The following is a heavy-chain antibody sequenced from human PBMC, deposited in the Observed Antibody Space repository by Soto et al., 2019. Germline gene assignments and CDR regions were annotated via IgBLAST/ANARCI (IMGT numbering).Heavy chain of an antibody. V-gene: IGHV3-7*03. CDR3: TSRPSGMTYHAVFDF. D-gene: IGHD2-21*02. J-gene: IGHJ4*02. CDR1: GLTFSGHW. CDR2: IKPDGSET. Sequence: GSLRLSCXASGLTFSGHWMTWVRQTPGEGLQWVAAIKPDGSETFYVDSVKGRFTISRDNARNSLFLQMDSLRAEDTAVYYCTSRPSGMTYHAVFDFWGQGTLVTVSS.